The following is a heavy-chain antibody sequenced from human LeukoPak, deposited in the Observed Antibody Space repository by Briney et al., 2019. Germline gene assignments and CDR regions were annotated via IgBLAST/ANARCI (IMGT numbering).Heavy chain of an antibody. D-gene: IGHD3-16*02. Sequence: GGSLRLSCAASGFTFSSHDMNWVRQAPGKGLEWVSAISGSGGSTYYADSVKGRFTISRDNSKNTLYLQMNSLRAEDTAVYYCAKGITFGGVIVPVDYWGQGTLVTVSS. CDR1: GFTFSSHD. V-gene: IGHV3-23*01. CDR2: ISGSGGST. J-gene: IGHJ4*02. CDR3: AKGITFGGVIVPVDY.